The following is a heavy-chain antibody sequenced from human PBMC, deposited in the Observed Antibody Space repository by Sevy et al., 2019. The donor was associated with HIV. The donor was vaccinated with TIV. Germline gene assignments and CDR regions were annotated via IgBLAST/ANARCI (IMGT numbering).Heavy chain of an antibody. Sequence: GGSLRLSCAASGFTFSSYAMSWVRQAPGKGLEWVSAISGSGGSTYYANSVKGRFTISRDNSKNTLYLQMNSLRAEDTAVYYCAKDRYCSSTSCYIGYYYYYYGMDVWGQGTTVTVSS. CDR2: ISGSGGST. V-gene: IGHV3-23*01. D-gene: IGHD2-2*02. CDR1: GFTFSSYA. CDR3: AKDRYCSSTSCYIGYYYYYYGMDV. J-gene: IGHJ6*02.